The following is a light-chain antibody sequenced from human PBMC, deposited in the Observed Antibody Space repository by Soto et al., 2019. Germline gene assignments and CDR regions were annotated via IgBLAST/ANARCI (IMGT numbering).Light chain of an antibody. CDR1: SSNIGYNY. V-gene: IGLV1-51*01. Sequence: QSVLTQPPSVSAAPGQTVTISCSGSSSNIGYNYVSWYQQLPGTAPKLLNYDNNKRPSGIPDRFSGSKSGTSATLGITVLQTGDEAVYYCGTWDSSLSDVVFGGGTQLTVL. CDR2: DNN. J-gene: IGLJ2*01. CDR3: GTWDSSLSDVV.